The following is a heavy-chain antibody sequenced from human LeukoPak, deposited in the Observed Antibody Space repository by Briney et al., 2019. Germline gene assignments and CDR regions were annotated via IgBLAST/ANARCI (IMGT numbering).Heavy chain of an antibody. CDR3: TRNVPDFWSGYYMDY. V-gene: IGHV4-34*01. CDR1: GGSFSGYY. J-gene: IGHJ4*02. D-gene: IGHD3-3*01. CDR2: INHSGST. Sequence: SETLSLTCAVYGGSFSGYYWSWIRQPPGKGLKWIGEINHSGSTNYNPSLKSRVTISVDTSKNQFSLKLSSVTAADTAVYYCTRNVPDFWSGYYMDYWGQGTLVTVSS.